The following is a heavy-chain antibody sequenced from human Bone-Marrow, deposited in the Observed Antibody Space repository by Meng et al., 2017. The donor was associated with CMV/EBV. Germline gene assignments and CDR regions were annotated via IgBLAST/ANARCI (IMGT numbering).Heavy chain of an antibody. CDR1: ESTFSNYW. J-gene: IGHJ6*02. CDR2: ISSSGSAI. CDR3: ARDHCSSASCNKGYYGRDV. D-gene: IGHD2-2*02. V-gene: IGHV3-48*04. Sequence: GKPLTTSCAASESTFSNYWVNWVRQAPGKGLEWVSYISSSGSAIYYADSVRGRFTISRDNAKNSLYLQMNSLRAEDTAVYYCARDHCSSASCNKGYYGRDVWGQGTTVTVSS.